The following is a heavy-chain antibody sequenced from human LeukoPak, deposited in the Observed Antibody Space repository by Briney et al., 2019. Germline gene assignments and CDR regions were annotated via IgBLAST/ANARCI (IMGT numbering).Heavy chain of an antibody. CDR1: GYTFTSYG. J-gene: IGHJ4*02. CDR3: AREGWDCSSTSCYMGPPDY. D-gene: IGHD2-2*02. V-gene: IGHV1-18*01. Sequence: GASVKVSCKASGYTFTSYGISWVRQAPGQGLEWMGWISAYNGNTNYAQKLQGRVTMTTDTSTSTAYMELRSLRSDDTAVYYCAREGWDCSSTSCYMGPPDYWGQGTLVTVSS. CDR2: ISAYNGNT.